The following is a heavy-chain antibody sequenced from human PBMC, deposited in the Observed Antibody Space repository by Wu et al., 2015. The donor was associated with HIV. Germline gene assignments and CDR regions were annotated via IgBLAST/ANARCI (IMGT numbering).Heavy chain of an antibody. J-gene: IGHJ3*02. D-gene: IGHD3-22*01. CDR2: IIPIFGTA. CDR1: GGTFSSYA. Sequence: QVQLVQSGAEVKKPGSSVKVSCKASGGTFSSYAISWVRQAPGQGLEWMGRIIPIFGTANYAQKFQGRVTITADESTSTAYMELSSLRSEDTAVYYCARDRYYYDSSGYYYVYTDDAFDIWGQGTMVTVSS. CDR3: ARDRYYYDSSGYYYVYTDDAFDI. V-gene: IGHV1-69*13.